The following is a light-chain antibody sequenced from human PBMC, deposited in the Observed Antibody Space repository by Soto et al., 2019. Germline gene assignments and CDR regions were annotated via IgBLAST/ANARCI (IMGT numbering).Light chain of an antibody. CDR1: QSVSSSY. Sequence: TQSPPTLSLSQGERATLSCRASQSVSSSYLAWYQQKPGQAPRLLIYGASTRATGIPARFSGSGSGTDFTLTISSLQPEDFATYYCQQSYSTPRTFGHGTKVDIK. J-gene: IGKJ1*01. CDR3: QQSYSTPRT. CDR2: GAS. V-gene: IGKV3D-7*01.